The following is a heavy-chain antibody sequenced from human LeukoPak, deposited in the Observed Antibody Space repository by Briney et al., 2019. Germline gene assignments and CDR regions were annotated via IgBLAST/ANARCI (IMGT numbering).Heavy chain of an antibody. CDR2: IYTSGST. CDR1: GGSISSYY. CDR3: ATLGYCSSTGCNNDWPYYYYMDV. J-gene: IGHJ6*03. V-gene: IGHV4-4*09. Sequence: PSETLSLTCTVSGGSISSYYGTWIRQPPGKGLEWIGYIYTSGSTNYNPSLKSRVTISVDTSKNQLSLKLSSVTAADTAVYYCATLGYCSSTGCNNDWPYYYYMDVGGQGTTVTVSS. D-gene: IGHD2-2*01.